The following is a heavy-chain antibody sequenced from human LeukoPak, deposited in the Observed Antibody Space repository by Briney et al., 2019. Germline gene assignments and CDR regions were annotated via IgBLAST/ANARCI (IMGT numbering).Heavy chain of an antibody. CDR2: IYYTGSA. J-gene: IGHJ4*02. Sequence: PSETLSLTCTVSGGSISSSSYYWVWIRQPPGKGLEWIGSIYYTGSAYYNPSLKSRVTMSVDTSKNQFSLRLSSVTAADTAVYSCARHPERYSYFDYWGQGTLVTVSS. CDR1: GGSISSSSYY. V-gene: IGHV4-39*01. D-gene: IGHD5-18*01. CDR3: ARHPERYSYFDY.